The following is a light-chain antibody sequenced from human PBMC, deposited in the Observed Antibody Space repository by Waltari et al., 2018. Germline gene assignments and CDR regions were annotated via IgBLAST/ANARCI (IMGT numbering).Light chain of an antibody. J-gene: IGLJ3*02. CDR1: SSDVGAYNY. CDR2: DVS. Sequence: QSALTQPASVSGSPGQSISISCTGTSSDVGAYNYVSWYQQHPGKAPSLIIFDVSSRPSGVSRRFSGSKSGNTASLTISGLQGEDEAKYYCASYISYSTLELFGGGTSLTVL. CDR3: ASYISYSTLEL. V-gene: IGLV2-14*03.